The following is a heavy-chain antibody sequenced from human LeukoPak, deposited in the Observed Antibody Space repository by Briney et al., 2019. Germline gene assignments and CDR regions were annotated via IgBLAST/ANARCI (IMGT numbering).Heavy chain of an antibody. CDR1: GYTFTSNY. D-gene: IGHD2-8*02. CDR3: ARDWWLDGSGAFDI. CDR2: INPNNGGT. Sequence: ASVKVSCKASGYTFTSNYMHWVRQAPGQGLEWMGWINPNNGGTNFAQKFQGRVTMTRDTSVSTAYMELGSLTSDDTAVYYCARDWWLDGSGAFDIWGQGTMVTVCS. V-gene: IGHV1-2*02. J-gene: IGHJ3*02.